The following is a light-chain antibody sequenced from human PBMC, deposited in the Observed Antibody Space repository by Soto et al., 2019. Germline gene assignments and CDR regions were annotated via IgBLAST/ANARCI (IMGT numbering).Light chain of an antibody. V-gene: IGKV3-11*01. J-gene: IGKJ4*01. CDR1: QSVGSY. CDR3: QHRLNWPLT. CDR2: DAS. Sequence: EIVLTQSPATLSLSPGERATLSCRASQSVGSYLAWYQQKPGQAPRLLVYDASNRATGIPARFSGSGSGTDFTLTISSLEPEDFGVYYCQHRLNWPLTFDGGTKVEIK.